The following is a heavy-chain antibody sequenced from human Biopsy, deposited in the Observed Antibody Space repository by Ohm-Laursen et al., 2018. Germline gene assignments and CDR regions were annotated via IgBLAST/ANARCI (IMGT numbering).Heavy chain of an antibody. CDR1: GYSFSRNG. V-gene: IGHV3-33*01. CDR2: IWYDGSNK. J-gene: IGHJ1*01. D-gene: IGHD5-24*01. Sequence: SLRLSCSASGYSFSRNGMHWVRQAPGKGLEWVAIIWYDGSNKYYGDSVKGRFTISRDSSKNTVYLQMDSLRAEDTAVYYCARDEMGSISRSGYFQHWGQGALVIVSS. CDR3: ARDEMGSISRSGYFQH.